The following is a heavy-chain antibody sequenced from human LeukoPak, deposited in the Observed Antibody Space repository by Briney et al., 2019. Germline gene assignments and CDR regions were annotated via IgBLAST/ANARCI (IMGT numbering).Heavy chain of an antibody. V-gene: IGHV3-48*01. CDR1: GFTFSSYS. CDR3: ARDKIVGATHFDY. J-gene: IGHJ4*02. D-gene: IGHD1-26*01. Sequence: GGSLRLSCAASGFTFSSYSMNWVRQAPGKGLEWVSYISSSSSTIYYADSVKGRFTISRDNAKNSLYLQMDSLRAEDTAVYYCARDKIVGATHFDYWGQGALVTVSS. CDR2: ISSSSSTI.